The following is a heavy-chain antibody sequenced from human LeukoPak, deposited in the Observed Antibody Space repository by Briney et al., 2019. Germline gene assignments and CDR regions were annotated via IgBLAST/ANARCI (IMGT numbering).Heavy chain of an antibody. CDR3: ARPPSRGYSSSFEY. CDR1: GYGFPTYW. Sequence: GESLKISCKGSGYGFPTYWIAWVRQFPGKGLEWRGIIYPDESNIRYSPSFQGQVTISADKSISTAYLQWSSLKASDTAMYYCARPPSRGYSSSFEYWGQGTLVTVPS. J-gene: IGHJ4*02. CDR2: IYPDESNI. D-gene: IGHD2-2*03. V-gene: IGHV5-51*01.